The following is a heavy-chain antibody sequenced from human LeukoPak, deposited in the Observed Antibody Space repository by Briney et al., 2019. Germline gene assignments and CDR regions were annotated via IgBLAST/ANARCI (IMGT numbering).Heavy chain of an antibody. CDR3: AKALYGGNSEGTPVDY. CDR1: GFTFSSYA. CDR2: ISGSVGST. V-gene: IGHV3-23*01. Sequence: GGSLRLSCAASGFTFSSYAMSWVRQAPGKGLEWVSAISGSVGSTYYAHSVKGRFTISRDNSKNTLYLQMTKPRPENTAVYCCAKALYGGNSEGTPVDYWGQGTLVTVSS. J-gene: IGHJ4*02. D-gene: IGHD4-23*01.